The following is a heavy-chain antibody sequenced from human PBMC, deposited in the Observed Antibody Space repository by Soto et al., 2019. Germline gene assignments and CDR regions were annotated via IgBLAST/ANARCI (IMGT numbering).Heavy chain of an antibody. V-gene: IGHV1-69*02. J-gene: IGHJ4*02. D-gene: IGHD3-9*01. CDR2: IIPILGIA. CDR3: AIAICDILTGLVY. Sequence: SVKVSCKASGGTFSSYTINWVRQAPGQGLEWMGRIIPILGIANYAQRFQGRVTITADKSTSTAYMELSSLRSEDTAVYYCAIAICDILTGLVYWGQTPLVTGSS. CDR1: GGTFSSYT.